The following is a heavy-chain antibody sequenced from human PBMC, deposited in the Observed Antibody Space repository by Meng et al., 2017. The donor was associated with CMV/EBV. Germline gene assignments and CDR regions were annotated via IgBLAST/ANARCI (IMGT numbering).Heavy chain of an antibody. Sequence: SGPTLVKPTQTLTLTCTFSGFSLSTSGVGVGWIRQPPGKALEWLALIYWNEDKRYSPSLKSRLTITKDTSKNQVVLTMTNMDPVDTATYYCAHRAGGFGELSFDYWGQGTLVTVSS. D-gene: IGHD3-10*01. CDR1: GFSLSTSGVG. CDR2: IYWNEDK. V-gene: IGHV2-5*01. J-gene: IGHJ4*02. CDR3: AHRAGGFGELSFDY.